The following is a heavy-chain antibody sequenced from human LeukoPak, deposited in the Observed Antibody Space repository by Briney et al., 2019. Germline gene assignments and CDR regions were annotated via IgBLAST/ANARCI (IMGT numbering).Heavy chain of an antibody. Sequence: GGSLRLSCAASGFTFSSYAMSWVRQAPGKGLEWVSAISGSGGSTYYADSVKGRFTISRDNSKNTLYLQMNSLRAEDTAMYYCARGHSADPIAAPYYWGQGTLVTVSS. D-gene: IGHD6-13*01. CDR1: GFTFSSYA. J-gene: IGHJ4*02. V-gene: IGHV3-23*01. CDR2: ISGSGGST. CDR3: ARGHSADPIAAPYY.